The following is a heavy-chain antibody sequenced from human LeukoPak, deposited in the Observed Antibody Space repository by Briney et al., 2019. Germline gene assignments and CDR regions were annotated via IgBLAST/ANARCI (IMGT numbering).Heavy chain of an antibody. Sequence: SVKVSCKASGGTFSSYAISWVRQAPGQGLEWMGGIIPIFGTANYAQKFQGRVTITADESTSTAYMELSSLRSEDTAVYYCARDPGVRGVTRYYYYYYGMDVWGKGTTVTVSS. CDR1: GGTFSSYA. V-gene: IGHV1-69*13. J-gene: IGHJ6*04. CDR2: IIPIFGTA. D-gene: IGHD3-10*01. CDR3: ARDPGVRGVTRYYYYYYGMDV.